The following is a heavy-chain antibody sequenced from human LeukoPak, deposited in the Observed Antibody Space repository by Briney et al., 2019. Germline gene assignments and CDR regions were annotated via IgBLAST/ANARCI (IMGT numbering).Heavy chain of an antibody. CDR2: INPNSGGT. D-gene: IGHD3-22*01. CDR1: GYTFTGYY. V-gene: IGHV1-2*06. Sequence: GASVKVSCKASGYTFTGYYMHWVRQAPGQGLEWMGRINPNSGGTNYAQKFQGRVTMTRDTSISTAYMELSRLRSDDTAVYCCARVYDSSGYYDYWGQGTLVTVSS. CDR3: ARVYDSSGYYDY. J-gene: IGHJ4*02.